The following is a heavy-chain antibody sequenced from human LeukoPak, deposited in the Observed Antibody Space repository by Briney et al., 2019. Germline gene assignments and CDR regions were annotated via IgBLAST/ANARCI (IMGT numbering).Heavy chain of an antibody. Sequence: PSETLSLTCTVSGGSISSYYWSWIRQPPGKGLEWIGYIYYSGSTNYNPSLKSRVTISVDTSKNQFSLKLSSVTAADTAVNYCARQVQLERVYYYGMDVWGQGTTVTVSS. V-gene: IGHV4-59*08. CDR3: ARQVQLERVYYYGMDV. J-gene: IGHJ6*02. CDR1: GGSISSYY. CDR2: IYYSGST. D-gene: IGHD1-1*01.